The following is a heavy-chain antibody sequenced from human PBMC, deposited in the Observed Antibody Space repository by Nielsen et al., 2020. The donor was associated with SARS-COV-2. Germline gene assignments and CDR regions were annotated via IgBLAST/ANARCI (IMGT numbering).Heavy chain of an antibody. V-gene: IGHV3-11*05. J-gene: IGHJ2*01. CDR3: ARVAGTPPVSYSYFDL. CDR2: MSGSSSYI. Sequence: GESLKISCAGSGFTFSDYYMSWIRQAPGKGLEWVAHMSGSSSYIHYADSVKGRYTISKDSAKNSLYLQMNSLRAEDTAVYYCARVAGTPPVSYSYFDLWGRGTLVTVSS. D-gene: IGHD6-19*01. CDR1: GFTFSDYY.